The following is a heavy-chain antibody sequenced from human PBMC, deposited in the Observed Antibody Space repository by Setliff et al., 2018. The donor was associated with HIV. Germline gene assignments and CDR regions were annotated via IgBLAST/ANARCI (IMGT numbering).Heavy chain of an antibody. V-gene: IGHV1-2*02. D-gene: IGHD1-20*01. CDR1: GYTLSELS. CDR2: INPNSGGT. CDR3: AREMVSITGTHGFDY. Sequence: ASVKVSCKVYGYTLSELSIHWVRQAPGKGLEWMGWINPNSGGTNYAQKFQGRVTMTRDTSISTAYMELSRLRSDDTAVYYCAREMVSITGTHGFDYWGQGTLVTVS. J-gene: IGHJ4*02.